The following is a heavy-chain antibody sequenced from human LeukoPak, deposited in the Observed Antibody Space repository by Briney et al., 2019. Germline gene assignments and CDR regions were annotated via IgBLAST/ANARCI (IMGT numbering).Heavy chain of an antibody. V-gene: IGHV1-2*02. CDR1: GYTFTDSY. J-gene: IGHJ3*02. CDR3: ARGPNWGSGAFDI. Sequence: ASVKVSCKASGYTFTDSYMDWVRQAPGQGLEWMGWINPNSGDTNYAQKFQGRVTMTRDTSISTAYMELSRLTSDDTAVYYYARGPNWGSGAFDIWGQGTMVTVSS. CDR2: INPNSGDT. D-gene: IGHD7-27*01.